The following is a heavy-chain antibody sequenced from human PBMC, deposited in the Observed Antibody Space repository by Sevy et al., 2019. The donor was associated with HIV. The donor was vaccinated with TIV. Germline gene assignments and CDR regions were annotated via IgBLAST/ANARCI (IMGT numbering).Heavy chain of an antibody. D-gene: IGHD3-22*01. CDR2: IIPIFGTA. CDR3: AILNYYDSSGYYKGGVSDY. CDR1: GGTFSSYA. V-gene: IGHV1-69*13. J-gene: IGHJ4*02. Sequence: ASVKVSCKASGGTFSSYAISWVRQAPGQGLEWMGGIIPIFGTANYAQKFQGRVTITADESTSTAYMELSSLRSEDTAVYYCAILNYYDSSGYYKGGVSDYWGQRTLVTDSS.